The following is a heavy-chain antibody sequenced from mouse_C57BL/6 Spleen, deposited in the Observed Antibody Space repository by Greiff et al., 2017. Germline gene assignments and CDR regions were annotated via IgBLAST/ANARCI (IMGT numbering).Heavy chain of an antibody. V-gene: IGHV1-81*01. CDR3: ARFITTVVVYYFDY. CDR2: IYPRSGNT. J-gene: IGHJ2*01. CDR1: GYTFTSYG. Sequence: VKLQESGAELARPGASVKLSCKASGYTFTSYGISWVKQRTGQGLEWIGEIYPRSGNTYYNEKFKGKATLTADKSSSTAYMELRSLTSEDSAVYFCARFITTVVVYYFDYWGQGTTLTVSS. D-gene: IGHD1-1*01.